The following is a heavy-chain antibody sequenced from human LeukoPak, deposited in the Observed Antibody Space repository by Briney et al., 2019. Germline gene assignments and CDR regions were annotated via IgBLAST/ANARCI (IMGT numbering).Heavy chain of an antibody. CDR3: ARGAYCGGDCPLPISPY. D-gene: IGHD2-21*01. V-gene: IGHV3-74*01. J-gene: IGHJ4*02. CDR2: INNDGSST. CDR1: GFTFSRYW. Sequence: GGSLRLSCAASGFTFSRYWMHWVRQAPGKGLVWVSRINNDGSSTTYADSVKGRFTISRDNAKNTLSLQMNSLRPEDTAVYYCARGAYCGGDCPLPISPYWGQGTLVTVSS.